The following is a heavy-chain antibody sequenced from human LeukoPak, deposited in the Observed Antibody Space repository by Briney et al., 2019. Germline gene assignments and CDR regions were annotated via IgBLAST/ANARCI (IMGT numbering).Heavy chain of an antibody. Sequence: GGSLRLSCAASGFTFDDYAMHWVRQAPGKGLEWVSGISWNSGSIGYADSVKGRFTISRDNAKNSLYLQMNSLRAEDTAVYYCAREVHYYDSSGYYSRVDAFDIWGQGTMVTVSS. J-gene: IGHJ3*02. CDR3: AREVHYYDSSGYYSRVDAFDI. CDR2: ISWNSGSI. D-gene: IGHD3-22*01. V-gene: IGHV3-9*01. CDR1: GFTFDDYA.